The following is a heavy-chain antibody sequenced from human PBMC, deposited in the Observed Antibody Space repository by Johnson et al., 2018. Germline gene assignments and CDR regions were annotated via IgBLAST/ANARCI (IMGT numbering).Heavy chain of an antibody. J-gene: IGHJ3*02. D-gene: IGHD7-27*01. CDR2: IWYDGSNK. V-gene: IGHV3-33*01. CDR3: ARGNWGDAFDI. Sequence: QVQLVESGGGVVQPGRSLRLSCAASGFTFSSYGMHWVRQAPGKGLEWVAVIWYDGSNKYYADSVKGRFTISRDNSKNTLYLQMNSLRAEDTGVYYWARGNWGDAFDIWGQGTMVTVSS. CDR1: GFTFSSYG.